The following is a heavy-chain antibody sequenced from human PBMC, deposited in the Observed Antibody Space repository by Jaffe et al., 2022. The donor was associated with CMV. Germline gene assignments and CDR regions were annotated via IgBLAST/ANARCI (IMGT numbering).Heavy chain of an antibody. Sequence: QLQLHESGPGLVKPSETLSLTCTVSGGSVSSSTYYWGWIRQPPGKGLDWIGDISYSGSTYYNPSLNSRVTISVDTSMNQLSLKLTSVTAADTAVYYCARHPYGRNSFFDSWGQGTLVTVSS. CDR3: ARHPYGRNSFFDS. CDR1: GGSVSSSTYY. D-gene: IGHD4-17*01. J-gene: IGHJ4*02. V-gene: IGHV4-39*01. CDR2: ISYSGST.